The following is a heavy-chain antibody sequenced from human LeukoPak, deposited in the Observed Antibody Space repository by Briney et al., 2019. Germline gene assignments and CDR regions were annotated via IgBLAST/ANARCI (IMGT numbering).Heavy chain of an antibody. Sequence: ASVKVSCKATSSISWVRQAPGQGLEWMGWIGTYGGDTYYAQKFQGRITVTTDTSTSTVYMELRNLRSDDTAVYYCARDLWNFYDDSGYNRDFDSWGQGTLVTVSS. CDR3: ARDLWNFYDDSGYNRDFDS. V-gene: IGHV1-18*01. J-gene: IGHJ5*01. CDR1: TSS. D-gene: IGHD3-22*01. CDR2: IGTYGGDT.